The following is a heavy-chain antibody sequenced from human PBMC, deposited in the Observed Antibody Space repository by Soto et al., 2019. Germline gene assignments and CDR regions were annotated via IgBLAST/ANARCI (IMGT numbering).Heavy chain of an antibody. J-gene: IGHJ6*03. CDR1: GFTFSSYA. CDR2: INQDGSEK. Sequence: GGSLRLSCAASGFTFSSYAMIWVRQAPGKGLEWVANINQDGSEKYYVDSVKGRFTISRDNAKNSLYLQMNSLRAEDTAVYYCARDGSSFYYYYYMDVWGKGTTVTVSS. CDR3: ARDGSSFYYYYYMDV. V-gene: IGHV3-7*01. D-gene: IGHD6-6*01.